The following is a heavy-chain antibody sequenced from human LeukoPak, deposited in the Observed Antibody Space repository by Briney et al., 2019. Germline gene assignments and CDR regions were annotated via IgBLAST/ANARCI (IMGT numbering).Heavy chain of an antibody. J-gene: IGHJ4*02. CDR1: GFTFSSYS. V-gene: IGHV3-48*04. Sequence: GGSLRLSCAASGFTFSSYSMNWVRQAPGKGLEWVSYISSSGSTIYYADSVKGRFTISRDNAKNSLYLQMNSLRAEDTAVYYCANRLYGGYDYWGQGTLVTVSS. CDR3: ANRLYGGYDY. D-gene: IGHD4-17*01. CDR2: ISSSGSTI.